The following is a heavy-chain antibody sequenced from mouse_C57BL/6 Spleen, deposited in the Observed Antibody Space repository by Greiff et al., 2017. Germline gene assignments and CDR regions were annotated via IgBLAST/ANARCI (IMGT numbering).Heavy chain of an antibody. CDR2: IYPGSGST. CDR3: ARYGGWAYYYGSRGDD. D-gene: IGHD1-1*01. CDR1: GYTFTSYW. J-gene: IGHJ2*01. V-gene: IGHV1-55*01. Sequence: QVQLQQPGAELVKPGASVKMSCKASGYTFTSYWITWVKQRPGQGLEWIGDIYPGSGSTNYNEKFKSKATLTVDTSSSTAYLQLSSLTSEDAAVYYCARYGGWAYYYGSRGDDWGQGTTLTVSS.